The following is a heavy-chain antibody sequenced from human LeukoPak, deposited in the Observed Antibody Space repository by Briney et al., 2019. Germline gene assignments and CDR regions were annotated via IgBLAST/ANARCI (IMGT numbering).Heavy chain of an antibody. CDR3: ARDRLGNTMIRGVINPPPY. J-gene: IGHJ4*02. CDR2: ISSRGNTI. Sequence: GGSLRLSCAASGFTFSDYYMSWVRQAPGKGLEWVSYISSRGNTIYYADSVKGRFTISRDNAKNSLFLQMNSLRADDTAVYYCARDRLGNTMIRGVINPPPYWGQGTLVTVSS. V-gene: IGHV3-11*01. CDR1: GFTFSDYY. D-gene: IGHD3-10*01.